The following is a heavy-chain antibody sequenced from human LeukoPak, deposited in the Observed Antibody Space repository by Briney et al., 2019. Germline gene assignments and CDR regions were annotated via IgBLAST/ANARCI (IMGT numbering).Heavy chain of an antibody. J-gene: IGHJ5*01. CDR3: ASSPRLTTSWVLFDS. CDR2: VYYSGST. Sequence: KTSETLSLTCSVSGDSFSNYYWTWIRQPPGKGLEWIGYVYYSGSTNYNPSLKTRLHLSVDTSKNRFSLKLSSVTAADTAVYYCASSPRLTTSWVLFDSWGHGTLVTVYS. V-gene: IGHV4-59*08. D-gene: IGHD2-2*01. CDR1: GDSFSNYY.